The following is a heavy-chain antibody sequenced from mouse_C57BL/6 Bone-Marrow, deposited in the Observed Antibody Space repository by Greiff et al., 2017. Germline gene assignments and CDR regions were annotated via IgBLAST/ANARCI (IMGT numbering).Heavy chain of an antibody. CDR2: LDPSDSST. CDR3: AREDCYYAMDY. Sequence: QVQLQQPGAELVMPGASVKLSCKASGYTFTSYWMHWVKQRPGQGLEWIGELDPSDSSTNYNQKFKGKSTLTVDKSSSTAYMQLSSLTSEDSAVYYCAREDCYYAMDYWGQGTSVTVAS. V-gene: IGHV1-69*01. J-gene: IGHJ4*01. CDR1: GYTFTSYW.